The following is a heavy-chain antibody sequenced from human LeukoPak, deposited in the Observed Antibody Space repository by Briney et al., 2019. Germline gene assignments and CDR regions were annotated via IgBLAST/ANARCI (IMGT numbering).Heavy chain of an antibody. J-gene: IGHJ4*02. D-gene: IGHD3-3*01. V-gene: IGHV3-66*02. CDR3: ARGFFNFED. CDR1: GFSVSGYY. Sequence: GGSLRLSCAASGFSVSGYYMSWVRQAPGRGLEWVSVIYSGGDTSYADSVKGRFTVSRDNAKNTVDLHMNGLRPEDTAFYYCARGFFNFEDWGRGTLVTVSS. CDR2: IYSGGDT.